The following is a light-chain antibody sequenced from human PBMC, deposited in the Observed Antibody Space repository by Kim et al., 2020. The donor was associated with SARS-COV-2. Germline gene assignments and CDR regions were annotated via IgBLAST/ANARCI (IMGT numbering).Light chain of an antibody. CDR1: QSSGNN. CDR3: QQYNNWPLYS. CDR2: GAS. Sequence: VSPGERDTLSCRASQSSGNNLAWYQQKPGQAPKLLIYGASTRATGLPARFSGSGSGTHFTLTISSLQSEDLAVYYCQQYNNWPLYSFGQGTKLEI. V-gene: IGKV3-15*01. J-gene: IGKJ2*01.